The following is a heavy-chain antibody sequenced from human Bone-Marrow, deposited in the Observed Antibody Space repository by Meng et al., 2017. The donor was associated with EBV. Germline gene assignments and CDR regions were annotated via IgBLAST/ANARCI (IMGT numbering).Heavy chain of an antibody. D-gene: IGHD2-21*02. CDR1: CGSISSSNW. CDR2: IYHSGST. V-gene: IGHV4-4*02. Sequence: LHESGHRLGEPSGTTALTSAVSCGSISSSNWWRWVRQPPGKGLEWIGEIYHSGSTNYNPSLKSRVTISVDQSKTQFPLKLSSVTAADTAVYYCARAWSVTSGFDPWGQGTLVTVSS. J-gene: IGHJ5*02. CDR3: ARAWSVTSGFDP.